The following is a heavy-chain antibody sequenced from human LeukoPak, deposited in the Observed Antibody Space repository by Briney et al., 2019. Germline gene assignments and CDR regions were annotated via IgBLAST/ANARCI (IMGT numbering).Heavy chain of an antibody. Sequence: GGSPRLSCAASGFTFSSYAMHWVRQAPGKGLEWVAVISYDGSNKYYADSVKGRFTISRDNSKNMLYLQMNSLRAEDTAVYYCANLQDRVMGFDYWGQGTLVTVSS. J-gene: IGHJ4*02. CDR3: ANLQDRVMGFDY. CDR2: ISYDGSNK. CDR1: GFTFSSYA. V-gene: IGHV3-30*04.